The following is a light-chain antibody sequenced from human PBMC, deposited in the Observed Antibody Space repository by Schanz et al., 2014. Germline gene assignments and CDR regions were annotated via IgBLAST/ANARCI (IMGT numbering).Light chain of an antibody. J-gene: IGKJ2*01. V-gene: IGKV1-5*03. Sequence: DIQMTQSPSSLSASVGDRVTITCRASQSISAWLAWYQQKPGRAPKLLIYTASTLESGVPSRFSGSGLGTEFTLTISSLQPDDFATYYCQQYDTSPYTFGQGTKLEIK. CDR1: QSISAW. CDR3: QQYDTSPYT. CDR2: TAS.